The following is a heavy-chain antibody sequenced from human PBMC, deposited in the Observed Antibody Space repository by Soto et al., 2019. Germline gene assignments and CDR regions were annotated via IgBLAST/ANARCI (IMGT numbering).Heavy chain of an antibody. V-gene: IGHV3-23*01. CDR3: AKVRFCGGDCYSYGMDV. Sequence: GGSLRLSCAASGFTFSSYAMSWVRQAPGKGLEWVSAISGSGGSTYYADSVKGRFTISRDNSKNTLYLQMNSLRAEDTAVYYCAKVRFCGGDCYSYGMDVWGQGTTVTVYS. CDR2: ISGSGGST. CDR1: GFTFSSYA. J-gene: IGHJ6*02. D-gene: IGHD2-21*01.